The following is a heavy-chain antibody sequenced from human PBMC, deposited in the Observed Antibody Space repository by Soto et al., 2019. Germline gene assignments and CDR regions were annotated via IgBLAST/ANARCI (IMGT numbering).Heavy chain of an antibody. J-gene: IGHJ6*02. Sequence: SETLSLTCTVSGGSISSSSYYWGWIRQPPGKGLEWIGSIFYSGSTYYNPSLKSRVTISADTPKNQFSLKLSSVTAADTAVYYCARHLTYCSAGSCYSDFPYYGMDVWGQGTTVTVSS. D-gene: IGHD2-15*01. CDR2: IFYSGST. CDR1: GGSISSSSYY. V-gene: IGHV4-39*01. CDR3: ARHLTYCSAGSCYSDFPYYGMDV.